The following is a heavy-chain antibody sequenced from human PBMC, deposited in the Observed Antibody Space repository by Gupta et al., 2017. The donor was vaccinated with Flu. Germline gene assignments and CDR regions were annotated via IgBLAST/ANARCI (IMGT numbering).Heavy chain of an antibody. J-gene: IGHJ4*02. Sequence: EVQLVESGGGLVKPGGSLRLSCAASGFTFSSYSMNWVRQAPGKGLEWVSSISSSSRYIDDADSVKGRFNISRDNAKNSLYLQMNSLRAEDTAVYYGARVRPLGWLLGGQGTLVTVSS. D-gene: IGHD2-21*02. CDR3: ARVRPLGWLL. V-gene: IGHV3-21*01. CDR2: ISSSSRYI. CDR1: GFTFSSYS.